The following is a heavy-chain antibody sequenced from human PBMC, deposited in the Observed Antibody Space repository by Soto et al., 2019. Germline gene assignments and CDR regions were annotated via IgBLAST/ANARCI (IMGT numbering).Heavy chain of an antibody. CDR2: MFHSGTK. V-gene: IGHV4-39*01. CDR1: GGSVSSGGYY. J-gene: IGHJ5*02. Sequence: QSLTCSVSGGSVSSGGYYWGWIRQTPGKGLEWIASMFHSGTKYYNPSLKHRVSISVDTSKNEISLKLSSSTAVDTAVYYCARRGATEAATNSFDPWGQGILVTVSS. CDR3: ARRGATEAATNSFDP. D-gene: IGHD6-13*01.